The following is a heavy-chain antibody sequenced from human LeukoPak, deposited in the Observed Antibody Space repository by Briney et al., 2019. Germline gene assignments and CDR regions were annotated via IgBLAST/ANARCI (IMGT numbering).Heavy chain of an antibody. CDR3: ARGTMLRGAAAGTCGY. CDR1: GYTFTSYD. J-gene: IGHJ4*02. Sequence: ASVKVSCKASGYTFTSYDINWVRQATGQGLEWMGWMNPNSGNTGYAQKFQGRVTMTRNTSISTADMELSSLRSEDTAVYDCARGTMLRGAAAGTCGYWGQGTLVTVSS. D-gene: IGHD6-13*01. V-gene: IGHV1-8*01. CDR2: MNPNSGNT.